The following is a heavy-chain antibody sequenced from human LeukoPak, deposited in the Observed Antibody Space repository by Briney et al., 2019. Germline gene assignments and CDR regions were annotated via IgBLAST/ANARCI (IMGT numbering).Heavy chain of an antibody. CDR2: IYTSGST. CDR3: ARGDYSSGYYYYFDY. J-gene: IGHJ4*02. CDR1: GGSISSYY. Sequence: RPSETLSLTCTVSGGSISSYYWSWIRQPAGKGLEWIGRIYTSGSTNYNPSLKSRVTMSVDTSKNQFSLKLSSVTAADTAVYYCARGDYSSGYYYYFDYWGQGTLVTVSS. V-gene: IGHV4-4*07. D-gene: IGHD3-22*01.